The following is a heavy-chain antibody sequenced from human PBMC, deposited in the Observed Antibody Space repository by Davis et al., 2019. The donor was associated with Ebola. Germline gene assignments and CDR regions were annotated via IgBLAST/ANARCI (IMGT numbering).Heavy chain of an antibody. V-gene: IGHV3-23*01. CDR3: AKGVAAHAYYYYGMDV. Sequence: GESLKISCTDSVITFSSYAMTWVRQAPGKGLEWVSAISGSGGSTFYADSVKGRFTISRDNSKNTLSLQMNSLRVEDTAVYYCAKGVAAHAYYYYGMDVWGKGTTVTVSS. D-gene: IGHD6-6*01. CDR2: ISGSGGST. J-gene: IGHJ6*04. CDR1: VITFSSYA.